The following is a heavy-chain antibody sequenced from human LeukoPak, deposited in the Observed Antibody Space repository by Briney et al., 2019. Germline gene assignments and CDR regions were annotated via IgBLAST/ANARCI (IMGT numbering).Heavy chain of an antibody. CDR3: ARLRSSYGPKGWFDP. CDR1: GYSFTTYW. J-gene: IGHJ5*02. Sequence: HGESLKISCKGSGYSFTTYWIGWVRQMPGKGLEWMGIIYPGDSETRYSPSFQGQVTISADKSISTAYLQWSSLKASDTAMYYCARLRSSYGPKGWFDPWGQGTLVTVSS. V-gene: IGHV5-51*01. D-gene: IGHD5-18*01. CDR2: IYPGDSET.